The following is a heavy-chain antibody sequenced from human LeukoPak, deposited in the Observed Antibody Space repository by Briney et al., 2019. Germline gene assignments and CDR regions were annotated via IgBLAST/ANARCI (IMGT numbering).Heavy chain of an antibody. CDR3: ARGRSITILRGVAISDGFDI. Sequence: PGGSLRLSCAASGFTFSTYSMNWVRQAPGKGLEWVSSIASSSDYIYYAGSLKGRFTISRDNAKNSLYLHMNSLRPDATAVYYCARGRSITILRGVAISDGFDIWGQGTKVTVS. V-gene: IGHV3-21*06. CDR2: IASSSDYI. J-gene: IGHJ3*02. CDR1: GFTFSTYS. D-gene: IGHD3-10*01.